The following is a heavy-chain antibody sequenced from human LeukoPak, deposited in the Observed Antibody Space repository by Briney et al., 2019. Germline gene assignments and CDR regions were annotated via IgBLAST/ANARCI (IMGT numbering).Heavy chain of an antibody. CDR3: ATIWFGDYWFDP. D-gene: IGHD3-10*01. Sequence: GGALRLSCAASGFTFSSYWMSWGRQAPGKGLEGVANIKQDGSEKYYVDSVKGRFTIFRDNAKNSLYLQMNSLRVEDTAVYYCATIWFGDYWFDPWGQGTLVTVSS. V-gene: IGHV3-7*01. J-gene: IGHJ5*02. CDR1: GFTFSSYW. CDR2: IKQDGSEK.